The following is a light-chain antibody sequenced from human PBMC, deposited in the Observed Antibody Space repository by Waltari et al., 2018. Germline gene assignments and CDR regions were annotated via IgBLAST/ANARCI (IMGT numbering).Light chain of an antibody. CDR1: ENVGNDY. CDR2: DAS. Sequence: IVLTPSPGTLSLSPGERATLSCRASENVGNDYLAWYQQKPGQAPRLLIYDASRRASGIPDRFSGSGSGTDFSLTISRLEPEDFAVYYCQQYYSSPWTFGQGTKVEI. J-gene: IGKJ1*01. CDR3: QQYYSSPWT. V-gene: IGKV3-20*01.